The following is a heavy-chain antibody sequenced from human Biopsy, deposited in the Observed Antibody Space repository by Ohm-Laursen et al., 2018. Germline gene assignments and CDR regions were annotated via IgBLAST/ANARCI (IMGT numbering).Heavy chain of an antibody. J-gene: IGHJ5*02. Sequence: GSVKVSCKASGYDFLDFHIHWVRQVPGQGLEWIGHINPHTGVTKYAQKFLDRITMTGDTSISTAYMDLSRLTSADTGIYYCARPSGGVSTIGFDPWGQGTLVSVSS. V-gene: IGHV1-2*05. D-gene: IGHD5/OR15-5a*01. CDR2: INPHTGVT. CDR3: ARPSGGVSTIGFDP. CDR1: GYDFLDFH.